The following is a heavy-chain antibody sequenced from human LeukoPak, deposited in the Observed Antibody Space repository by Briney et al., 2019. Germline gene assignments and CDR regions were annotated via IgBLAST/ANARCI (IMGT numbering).Heavy chain of an antibody. CDR3: ARERKSVRRIFDY. CDR1: GFTVSSNY. D-gene: IGHD5/OR15-5a*01. J-gene: IGHJ4*02. V-gene: IGHV3-53*01. CDR2: IYSGGST. Sequence: GGSLRLSCAASGFTVSSNYMSWVRQAPGKGLEWVSVIYSGGSTYYADSVKGRFTISRDNSKNTLYLQMNSLRAEDTAVYYCARERKSVRRIFDYWGQGTLVTVSS.